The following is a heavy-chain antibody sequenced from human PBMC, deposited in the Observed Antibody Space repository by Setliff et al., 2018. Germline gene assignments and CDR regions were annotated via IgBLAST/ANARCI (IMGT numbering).Heavy chain of an antibody. CDR2: IKQDGSDK. J-gene: IGHJ3*01. CDR1: GLSFSSFW. V-gene: IGHV3-7*03. D-gene: IGHD3-16*02. CDR3: ARVANPGSNSCYRPLDV. Sequence: SLSCAASGLSFSSFWMNWVRQAPGKGLEWVANIKQDGSDKYYVDSVKGRFTVSRDNANKSLFLQMNSLRAEDTAVYYCARVANPGSNSCYRPLDVWGQGTMVTVS.